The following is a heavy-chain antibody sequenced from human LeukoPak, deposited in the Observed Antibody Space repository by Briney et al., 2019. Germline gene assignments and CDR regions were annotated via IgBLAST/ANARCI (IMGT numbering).Heavy chain of an antibody. Sequence: GGSLRLSCAASGFTVSSNYMSWVRQAPGKGLEWVSVIYSGGSTYYADSVKGRFTISRDNSKNTLYLQMNSLRAEDMAVYYCARSQIPSVYYYYMDVWGKGTTVTVSS. CDR1: GFTVSSNY. J-gene: IGHJ6*03. V-gene: IGHV3-66*02. CDR2: IYSGGST. CDR3: ARSQIPSVYYYYMDV. D-gene: IGHD2-21*01.